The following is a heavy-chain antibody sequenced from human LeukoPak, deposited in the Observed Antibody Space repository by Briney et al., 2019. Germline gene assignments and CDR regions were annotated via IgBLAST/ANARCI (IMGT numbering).Heavy chain of an antibody. CDR3: ARAWLEHDYFDN. Sequence: ASVKVSCKASGYTFTSYYMHWVWQAPGQGLEWMGIINPSDGSTTNPQKFQGRVSMTRDMSTATLYMEMTKLTSEDTAVYFCARAWLEHDYFDNWGQGTRVTVSS. V-gene: IGHV1-46*01. CDR1: GYTFTSYY. CDR2: INPSDGST. D-gene: IGHD6-19*01. J-gene: IGHJ4*02.